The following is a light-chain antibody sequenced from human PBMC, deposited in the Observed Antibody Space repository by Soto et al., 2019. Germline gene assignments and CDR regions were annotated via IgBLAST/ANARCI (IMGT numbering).Light chain of an antibody. CDR3: GTCDSSLSGL. J-gene: IGLJ1*01. Sequence: QSVLTQPPSVSAAPGQKVTISCSGSSSNIGNNYVSWYQQLPGTAPKLLIYDNNKRPSGIPDRFSGSKSGTSATLGITGLQTGDEADYYCGTCDSSLSGLFGTGTKLTVL. V-gene: IGLV1-51*01. CDR2: DNN. CDR1: SSNIGNNY.